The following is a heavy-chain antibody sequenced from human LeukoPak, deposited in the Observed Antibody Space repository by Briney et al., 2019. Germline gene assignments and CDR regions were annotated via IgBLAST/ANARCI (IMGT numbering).Heavy chain of an antibody. J-gene: IGHJ4*02. CDR2: IYSGGST. Sequence: GGSLRLSCAASGFTVSSNYMSWVRQAPGKGLEWVSVIYSGGSTSYADSVKGRFTISRDNSKNTLYLQMNSLRVEDTAVYYCARGSYPKGGENYWGQGTLVSVSS. V-gene: IGHV3-66*01. D-gene: IGHD1-26*01. CDR1: GFTVSSNY. CDR3: ARGSYPKGGENY.